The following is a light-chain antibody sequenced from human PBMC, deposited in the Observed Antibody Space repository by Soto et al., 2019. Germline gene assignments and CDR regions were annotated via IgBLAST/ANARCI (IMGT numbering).Light chain of an antibody. CDR2: EVT. CDR1: SSDIKY. CDR3: SSYRSRSIYV. V-gene: IGLV2-14*01. Sequence: SVLTHPASLSCPPGRSITLSCPGTSSDIKYVPRYQQHPGKAPKVLIYEVTNRPPGVSNRFSGSKSGNTASLTISGLQAEDEADYYCSSYRSRSIYVFGTGTKVTV. J-gene: IGLJ1*01.